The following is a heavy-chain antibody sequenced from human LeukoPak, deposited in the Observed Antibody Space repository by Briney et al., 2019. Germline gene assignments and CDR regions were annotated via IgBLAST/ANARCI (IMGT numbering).Heavy chain of an antibody. CDR2: ISTSSGST. Sequence: GGSLRLSCAASGFTFRSYGMSWVRQAPGKGLEWVSSISTSSGSTYYADSVKGRFTISRDNSKNTLCLLMNSLRAEDTAVYYCAKARTGYSYDIDSWGQGTLVSVSS. V-gene: IGHV3-23*01. CDR1: GFTFRSYG. J-gene: IGHJ4*02. CDR3: AKARTGYSYDIDS. D-gene: IGHD5-18*01.